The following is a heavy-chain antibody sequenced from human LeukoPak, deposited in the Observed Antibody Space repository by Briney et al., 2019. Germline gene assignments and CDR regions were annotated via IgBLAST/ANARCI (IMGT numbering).Heavy chain of an antibody. Sequence: ASVKVSCKASGYTFTGYYMHWVRQAPGQGLEWMGWINPNSGGTSYAPNFQGRVTMTRDTSISTAYMALSSLRSDDTAVYFCARDRVCSAWDFDYWGQGTLVTVSS. CDR2: INPNSGGT. J-gene: IGHJ4*02. CDR3: ARDRVCSAWDFDY. CDR1: GYTFTGYY. D-gene: IGHD6-19*01. V-gene: IGHV1-2*02.